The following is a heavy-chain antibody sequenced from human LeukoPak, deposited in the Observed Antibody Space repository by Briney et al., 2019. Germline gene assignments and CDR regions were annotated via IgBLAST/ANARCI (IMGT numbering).Heavy chain of an antibody. CDR2: IKPSGSST. CDR3: ARVHDSDWYFDY. Sequence: ASVKVSCKASGYSFTTYYMHWVRLAPGQGLEWMGIIKPSGSSTSYAQKFQDRVTMTRDTSTSTVYMELSSLRSEDTAVYYCARVHDSDWYFDYWGQGTLVTVSS. CDR1: GYSFTTYY. V-gene: IGHV1-46*01. J-gene: IGHJ4*02. D-gene: IGHD6-19*01.